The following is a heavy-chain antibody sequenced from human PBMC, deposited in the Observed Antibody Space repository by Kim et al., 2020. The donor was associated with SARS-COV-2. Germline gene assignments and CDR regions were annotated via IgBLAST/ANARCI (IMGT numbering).Heavy chain of an antibody. CDR2: IYYSGST. CDR3: ARGPTPNIGVVIYNWYFDL. V-gene: IGHV4-59*13. Sequence: SETLSLTCTVSGGSISSYYWSWIRQPPGKGLEWIGYIYYSGSTNYNPSLKSRVTISVDTSKNQFSLKLSSVTAADTAVYYCARGPTPNIGVVIYNWYFDLWGRGTLVTVSS. D-gene: IGHD3-3*01. J-gene: IGHJ2*01. CDR1: GGSISSYY.